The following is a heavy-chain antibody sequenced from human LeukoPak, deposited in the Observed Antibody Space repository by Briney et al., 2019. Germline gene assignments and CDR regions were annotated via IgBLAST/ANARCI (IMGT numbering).Heavy chain of an antibody. CDR1: IDSFTNYY. Sequence: SETLSLTCAVYIDSFTNYYWNWIRQTPGKGLEWIGEVNDSGGTNINPSLRSRVILSVDTSKNQFSLKLSSVTAADTAVYYCARHSGSYYSAFDYWGQGTLVTVSS. CDR3: ARHSGSYYSAFDY. J-gene: IGHJ4*02. CDR2: VNDSGGT. D-gene: IGHD1-26*01. V-gene: IGHV4-34*01.